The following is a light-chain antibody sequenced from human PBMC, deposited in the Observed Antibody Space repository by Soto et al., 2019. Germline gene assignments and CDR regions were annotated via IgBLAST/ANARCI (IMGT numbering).Light chain of an antibody. J-gene: IGLJ1*01. CDR1: SNDIGGYNY. Sequence: QSALTQPASVSGSPGQSITIPCTGTSNDIGGYNYVSWYQQYPGKAPKLIIYDVTNRPSGVSFRFSGSKSGNTASLTISWLQAEDEAGYHCSSYSSPSTRRLFGAGTTLTVL. CDR2: DVT. V-gene: IGLV2-14*03. CDR3: SSYSSPSTRRL.